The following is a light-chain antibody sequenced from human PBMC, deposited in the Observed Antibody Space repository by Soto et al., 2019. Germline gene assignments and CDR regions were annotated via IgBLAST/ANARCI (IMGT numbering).Light chain of an antibody. J-gene: IGKJ1*01. CDR2: GYX. CDR3: QQYGRTPPWT. Sequence: IALTQSPCALPLSLGESVTLPCRASQRFSSCYLAWYQQKPGQAPSLLXXGYXSRATAIPERLIGGGSGKDFTLTISRREPEDFVVDYCQQYGRTPPWTFGQGTKVDIK. V-gene: IGKV3-20*01. CDR1: QRFSSCY.